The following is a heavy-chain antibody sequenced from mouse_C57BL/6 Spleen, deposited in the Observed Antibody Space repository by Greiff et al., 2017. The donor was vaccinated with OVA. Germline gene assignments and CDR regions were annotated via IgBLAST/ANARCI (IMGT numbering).Heavy chain of an antibody. Sequence: VKLMESGAELVRPGTSVKVSCKASGYAFTNYLIEWVKQRPGQGLEWIGVINPGSGGTNYNEKFKGKATLTADKSSSTAYMQLSSLTSEDSAVYFCARESQRVPGWYFDVWGTGTTVTVSS. CDR1: GYAFTNYL. J-gene: IGHJ1*03. V-gene: IGHV1-54*01. CDR3: ARESQRVPGWYFDV. CDR2: INPGSGGT.